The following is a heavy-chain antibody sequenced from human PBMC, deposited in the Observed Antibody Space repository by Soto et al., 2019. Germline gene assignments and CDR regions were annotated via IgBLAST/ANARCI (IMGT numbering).Heavy chain of an antibody. CDR1: GFTFSSYS. CDR2: ISSSSSYI. CDR3: ARDQPVYSYGYGLGY. V-gene: IGHV3-21*01. J-gene: IGHJ4*02. D-gene: IGHD5-18*01. Sequence: EVQLVESGGGLVKPGGSLRLSCAASGFTFSSYSMNWVRQAPGKGLEWVSSISSSSSYIYYADSVKGRFTISRDNAKNSLYLQMNSLRAEDTAVYYWARDQPVYSYGYGLGYWGQGTLVTVSS.